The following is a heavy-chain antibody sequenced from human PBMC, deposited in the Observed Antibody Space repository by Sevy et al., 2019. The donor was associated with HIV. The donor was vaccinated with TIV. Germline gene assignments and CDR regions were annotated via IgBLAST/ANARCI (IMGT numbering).Heavy chain of an antibody. V-gene: IGHV3-11*06. CDR2: ISSSSYT. J-gene: IGHJ4*02. CDR1: GFTFSDYY. D-gene: IGHD3-22*01. Sequence: GGSLRLSCAASGFTFSDYYMSWIRQAPGKGLEWVSYISSSSYTNYADSVKGRFTISRDSAKNSLYLQMNSLRAEDTAVYYCASASSAGEYYYDSSGYHPFDYWGQGTLVTVSS. CDR3: ASASSAGEYYYDSSGYHPFDY.